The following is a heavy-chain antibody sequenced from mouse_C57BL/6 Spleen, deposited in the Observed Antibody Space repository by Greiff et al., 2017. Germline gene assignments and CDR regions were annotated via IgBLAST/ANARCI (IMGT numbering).Heavy chain of an antibody. CDR1: GYTFTSYW. Sequence: QVQLQQPGAELVKPGASVKLSCKASGYTFTSYWMQWVKQRPGQGLEWIGEIDPSDSYTNYNQKFKGKATLTVDTSSSTAYMQLSSLTSEDSAVYYCARSHDGYYVSFAYGGQGTLVTVSA. CDR2: IDPSDSYT. V-gene: IGHV1-50*01. D-gene: IGHD2-3*01. CDR3: ARSHDGYYVSFAY. J-gene: IGHJ3*01.